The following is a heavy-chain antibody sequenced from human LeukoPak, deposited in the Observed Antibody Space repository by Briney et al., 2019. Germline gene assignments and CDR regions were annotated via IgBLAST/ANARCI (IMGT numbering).Heavy chain of an antibody. CDR1: GFTFSSYS. V-gene: IGHV3-48*01. Sequence: GGSLRLSCAASGFTFSSYSMNWVRQAPGKGLEWVSYISSSRSTIYYADSVKGRFTISRDNAKNSLYLQMNSLRAEDTAVYYCARLFGGGNAFDIWGQGTMVTVSS. D-gene: IGHD3-16*01. J-gene: IGHJ3*02. CDR2: ISSSRSTI. CDR3: ARLFGGGNAFDI.